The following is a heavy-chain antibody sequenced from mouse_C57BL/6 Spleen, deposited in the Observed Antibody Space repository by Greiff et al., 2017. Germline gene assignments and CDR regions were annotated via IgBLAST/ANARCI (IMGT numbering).Heavy chain of an antibody. CDR3: AGTTVVATDWYFDV. CDR1: GYTFTSYD. V-gene: IGHV1-85*01. Sequence: QVQLQQSGPELVKPGASVKLSCKASGYTFTSYDINWVKQRPGQGLEWIGWIYPRDGSTKYNEKFKGKATLTVDTSSSTAYMERHSLTSEDSAVYFCAGTTVVATDWYFDVWGTGTTVTVSS. J-gene: IGHJ1*03. D-gene: IGHD1-1*01. CDR2: IYPRDGST.